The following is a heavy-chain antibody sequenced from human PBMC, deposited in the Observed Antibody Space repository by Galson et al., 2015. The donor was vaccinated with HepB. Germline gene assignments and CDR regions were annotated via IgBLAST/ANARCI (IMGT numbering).Heavy chain of an antibody. Sequence: SETLSLTCAVYGGSFSGYYWSWIRQPPGKGLEWIGEINHSGSTNYNPSLKSRVTISVDTSKNQFSLKLSSVTAADTAVYYCARAQGYCSGGSCYSILYGMDVWGQGTTVTVSS. D-gene: IGHD2-15*01. J-gene: IGHJ6*02. CDR3: ARAQGYCSGGSCYSILYGMDV. V-gene: IGHV4-34*01. CDR1: GGSFSGYY. CDR2: INHSGST.